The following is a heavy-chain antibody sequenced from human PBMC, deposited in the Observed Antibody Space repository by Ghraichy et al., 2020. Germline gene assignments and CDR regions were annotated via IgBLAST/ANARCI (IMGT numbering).Heavy chain of an antibody. CDR1: GFTFSRYA. CDR3: AREVSPYYFDY. D-gene: IGHD3-16*02. J-gene: IGHJ4*02. Sequence: GGSLRLSCAASGFTFSRYAMSWVRQAPGKGLEWVSAISGGGGDTYYADSVKGRFTISRDNSKNTLYLQMNSLRAEDTAVYYCAREVSPYYFDYWGQGTLVTVSS. V-gene: IGHV3-23*01. CDR2: ISGGGGDT.